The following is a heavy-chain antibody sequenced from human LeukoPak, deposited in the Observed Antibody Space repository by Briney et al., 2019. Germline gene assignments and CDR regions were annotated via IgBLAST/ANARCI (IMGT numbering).Heavy chain of an antibody. J-gene: IGHJ4*02. V-gene: IGHV1-58*01. Sequence: SVKVSCKASGFTFTSSAVQWVRQARGQRLEWIGWIVVGSGNTNYAQKFQERVTITRDMSTSTAYMELSSLRSEDTAVYYCAASPDYYGSSGYSYYFDYWGQGTLVTVSS. CDR2: IVVGSGNT. CDR3: AASPDYYGSSGYSYYFDY. D-gene: IGHD3-22*01. CDR1: GFTFTSSA.